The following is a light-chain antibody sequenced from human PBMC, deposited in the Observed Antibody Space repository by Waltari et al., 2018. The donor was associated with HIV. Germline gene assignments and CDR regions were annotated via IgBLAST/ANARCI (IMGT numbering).Light chain of an antibody. Sequence: DIQMTQSPSSLSASVGDRVTITCRASQSISNYLNWYQQKPGEAPKLLIYAASSLQSGVPSRFSGSGSGTDFTITISNLQPEDFAIYYWQHSYRTLTFGGGTKMDIK. CDR2: AAS. V-gene: IGKV1-39*01. CDR3: QHSYRTLT. J-gene: IGKJ4*01. CDR1: QSISNY.